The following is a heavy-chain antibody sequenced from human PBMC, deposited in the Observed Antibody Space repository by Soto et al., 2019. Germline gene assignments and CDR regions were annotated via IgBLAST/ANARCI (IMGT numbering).Heavy chain of an antibody. CDR1: GGSFSGYQ. CDR3: ARGLIVWFGELSRRGGYYYYMDA. J-gene: IGHJ6*03. D-gene: IGHD3-10*01. Sequence: QVQLQQWGAGLLKPSETLSLTCAVYGGSFSGYQWSWIRQTPGKGLEWIGEINDSGNINYNPSLKSRVTILVDTAKKQISLKLSSVTAADTAVYYCARGLIVWFGELSRRGGYYYYMDAWGKGTTVTVSS. V-gene: IGHV4-34*01. CDR2: INDSGNI.